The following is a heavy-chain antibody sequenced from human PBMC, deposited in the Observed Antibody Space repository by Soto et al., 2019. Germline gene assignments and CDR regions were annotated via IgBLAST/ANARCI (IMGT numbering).Heavy chain of an antibody. CDR3: SSALGSLPRMDV. CDR1: GYTFTSYD. J-gene: IGHJ6*02. D-gene: IGHD3-16*02. V-gene: IGHV1-8*01. CDR2: MNPNIDNT. Sequence: QVQLVQSGAEVKKPGASVKVSCKASGYTFTSYDINWVRQATGQGLEWMGWMNPNIDNTGYAQKFQGRVTMTRNTSVTTYLLVLSRLRHDDTAVYFCSSALGSLPRMDVWGQGTTVTVSS.